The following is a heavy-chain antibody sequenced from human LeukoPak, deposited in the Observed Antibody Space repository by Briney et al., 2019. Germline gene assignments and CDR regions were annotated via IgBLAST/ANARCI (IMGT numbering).Heavy chain of an antibody. V-gene: IGHV4-39*01. CDR1: GGSISTTSFY. CDR3: ARHERSVAVAGSFDF. Sequence: SSETLSLTCTVSGGSISTTSFYWAWIRQPPGKGLGWIGSIYFSGTTHYNPSLKSRVTISVDTSKNNFSLKLTSLTVADTAVYYCARHERSVAVAGSFDFWGQGTLVTVSS. D-gene: IGHD6-19*01. CDR2: IYFSGTT. J-gene: IGHJ4*02.